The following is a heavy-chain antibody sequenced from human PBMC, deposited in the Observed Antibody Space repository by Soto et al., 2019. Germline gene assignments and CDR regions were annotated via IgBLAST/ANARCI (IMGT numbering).Heavy chain of an antibody. Sequence: PGGSLRLSCAAFGFTFSSYDMHWVRRAPGKGLEYISAISSNGGITYYANSVKGRLTISRDNSKNTVYLQMGSLRAEDMAVYYCVRDTSFDYWGQGTLVTVSS. CDR1: GFTFSSYD. CDR2: ISSNGGIT. J-gene: IGHJ4*02. V-gene: IGHV3-64*01. CDR3: VRDTSFDY.